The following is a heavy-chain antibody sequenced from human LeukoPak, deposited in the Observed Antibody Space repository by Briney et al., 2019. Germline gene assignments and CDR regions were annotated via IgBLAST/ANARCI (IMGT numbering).Heavy chain of an antibody. CDR3: ARSSGSYDGYYGVEV. V-gene: IGHV3-9*01. J-gene: IGHJ6*02. D-gene: IGHD6-19*01. Sequence: GGSLRLSCGVSEFTFDDYVIHWVRHGPGKGLEWVAAMSWTSGSIAYADSVKGRFNIFRDNAQSSLYLQMNSLRAEDTAFYYCARSSGSYDGYYGVEVWGQGTKVIVSS. CDR2: MSWTSGSI. CDR1: EFTFDDYV.